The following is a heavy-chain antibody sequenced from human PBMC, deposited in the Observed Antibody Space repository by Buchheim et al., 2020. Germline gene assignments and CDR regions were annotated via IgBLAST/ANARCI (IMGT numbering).Heavy chain of an antibody. J-gene: IGHJ6*02. CDR2: ISYDGSNK. CDR1: GFTFSSYA. D-gene: IGHD5/OR15-5a*01. CDR3: ARDASLAIVSTSRNGMDV. Sequence: QVQLVESGGGVVQPGRSLRVSCAASGFTFSSYAMHWVRQAPGKGLEWVAVISYDGSNKYYADSVKGRFSISRDNSKNTLSLQMNSLRAEDTAVYYCARDASLAIVSTSRNGMDVWGQGTT. V-gene: IGHV3-30*04.